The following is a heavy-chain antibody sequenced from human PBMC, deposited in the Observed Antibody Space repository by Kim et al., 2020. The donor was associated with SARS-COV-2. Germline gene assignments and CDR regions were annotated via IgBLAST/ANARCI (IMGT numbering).Heavy chain of an antibody. CDR2: IYYSGST. D-gene: IGHD2-15*01. CDR3: ARAPIRYCSGGSCSDLFDY. CDR1: GGSISSYY. J-gene: IGHJ4*02. V-gene: IGHV4-59*13. Sequence: SETLSLTCTVSGGSISSYYWSWIRQPPGKGLEWIGYIYYSGSTNYNPSLKSRVTISVDTSKNQFSLKLSSVTAADTAVYYCARAPIRYCSGGSCSDLFDYWGQGTLVTVSS.